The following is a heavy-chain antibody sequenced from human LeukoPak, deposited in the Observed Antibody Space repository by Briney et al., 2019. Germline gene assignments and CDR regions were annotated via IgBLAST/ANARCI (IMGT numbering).Heavy chain of an antibody. V-gene: IGHV1-46*01. D-gene: IGHD3-10*01. Sequence: GASVKVSCKASGYTFTSYYMHWVRQAPGQGLEWMGIINPSGGSTSYAQKFQGRVTMTRDTSTSTVYMELSSLRSEDTAVYYCARDQKTMVRGAVQDYYYGMDVCGQGTTVTVSS. J-gene: IGHJ6*02. CDR2: INPSGGST. CDR3: ARDQKTMVRGAVQDYYYGMDV. CDR1: GYTFTSYY.